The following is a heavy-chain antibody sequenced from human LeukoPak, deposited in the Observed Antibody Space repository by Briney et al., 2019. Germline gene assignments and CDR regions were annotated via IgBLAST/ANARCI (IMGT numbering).Heavy chain of an antibody. D-gene: IGHD5-24*01. CDR2: IIPIFGTA. V-gene: IGHV1-69*13. CDR3: ARGKRGLRDGYNYRYSTDAFDI. CDR1: GYTFTSYG. J-gene: IGHJ3*02. Sequence: ASVKVSCKASGYTFTSYGISWVRQAPGQGLEWMGGIIPIFGTANYAQKFQGRVTITADESTSTAYMELSSLRSEDTAVYYCARGKRGLRDGYNYRYSTDAFDIWGQGTMVTVSS.